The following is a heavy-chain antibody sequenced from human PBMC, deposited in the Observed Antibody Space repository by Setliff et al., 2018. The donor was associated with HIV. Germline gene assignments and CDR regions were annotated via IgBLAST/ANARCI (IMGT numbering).Heavy chain of an antibody. V-gene: IGHV1-18*01. CDR2: INAGNGNT. CDR1: GYTFTSYG. CDR3: ARGLSIFGVATPGFYSFMDV. D-gene: IGHD3-3*01. J-gene: IGHJ6*03. Sequence: ASVKVSCKASGYTFTSYGISWVRQAPGQGLEWVGWINAGNGNTKYSQKFQGRVTMTRDTSITTAYMELSRLRSDDTAVYYCARGLSIFGVATPGFYSFMDVWGQGTTVTVSS.